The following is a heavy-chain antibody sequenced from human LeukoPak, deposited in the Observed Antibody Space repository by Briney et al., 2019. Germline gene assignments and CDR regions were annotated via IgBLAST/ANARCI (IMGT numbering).Heavy chain of an antibody. V-gene: IGHV3-21*04. CDR1: GFTFSSYS. D-gene: IGHD3-9*01. J-gene: IGHJ4*02. CDR2: ISSSSSYI. CDR3: AKVQRSYDILTGYPL. Sequence: GGSLRLSCAASGFTFSSYSMNWVRQAPGKGLEWVSSISSSSSYIYYADSVKGRFTISRDNSKNTLYLQMNSLRAEDTAVYYCAKVQRSYDILTGYPLGGQGTLVTVSS.